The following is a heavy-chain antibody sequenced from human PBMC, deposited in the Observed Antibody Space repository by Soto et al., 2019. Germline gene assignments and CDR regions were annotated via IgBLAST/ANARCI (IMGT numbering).Heavy chain of an antibody. J-gene: IGHJ4*02. CDR1: GFSLSTSGVG. V-gene: IGHV2-5*02. CDR2: IYWDDDK. Sequence: QITLKESGPTLVKPTQTLTLTCTFSGFSLSTSGVGVGWIRQPPGKALEWLALIYWDDDKRYSPSLKSRLTTXKXXSKSQVVLTQTNMDPVDTATYYCTHRPSYCSGGSCYSGFDYWGQGTLVTVSS. D-gene: IGHD2-15*01. CDR3: THRPSYCSGGSCYSGFDY.